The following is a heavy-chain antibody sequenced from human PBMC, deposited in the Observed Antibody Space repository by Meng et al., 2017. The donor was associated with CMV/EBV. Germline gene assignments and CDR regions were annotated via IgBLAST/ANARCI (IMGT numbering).Heavy chain of an antibody. CDR1: GFTFSSYG. Sequence: GGSLRLSCAASGFTFSSYGMHWVRQAPGKGLEWVAFIRYDGSNKYYADSVKGRFTISRDNSKNTLYLQMNSLRAEDTAVYCCAKDLYNVIVVVPAARFDYYYGMDVWGQGTTVTVSS. J-gene: IGHJ6*02. D-gene: IGHD2-2*01. CDR3: AKDLYNVIVVVPAARFDYYYGMDV. CDR2: IRYDGSNK. V-gene: IGHV3-30*02.